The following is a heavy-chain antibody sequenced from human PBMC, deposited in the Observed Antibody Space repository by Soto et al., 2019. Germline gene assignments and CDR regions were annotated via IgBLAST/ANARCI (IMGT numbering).Heavy chain of an antibody. CDR1: GYRFSFYW. CDR3: ATAYVYDFENSNYYRDAFDI. V-gene: IGHV5-51*01. D-gene: IGHD3-22*01. CDR2: MYPDDSDI. J-gene: IGHJ3*02. Sequence: PGVSLSISCKASGYRFSFYWIGWVRQMPGKGLEWMAIMYPDDSDIRYRPSFEAHGTISADKSTSTAFLQWSSLKASDTAMYYCATAYVYDFENSNYYRDAFDIWGQGTLVTV.